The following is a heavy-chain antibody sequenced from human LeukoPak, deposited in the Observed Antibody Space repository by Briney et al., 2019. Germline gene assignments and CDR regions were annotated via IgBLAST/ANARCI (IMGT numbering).Heavy chain of an antibody. V-gene: IGHV1-2*02. CDR2: INPNSGGT. D-gene: IGHD3-22*01. CDR1: GYIFTSHY. CDR3: ASSLYYYDSSGYLLDY. J-gene: IGHJ4*02. Sequence: ASVKLSCTASGYIFTSHYMHWVRQAPGQGLEWMGLINPNSGGTKYAQKFQGRVNMARDTSISTAYMELSRLRSDDTAVYYCASSLYYYDSSGYLLDYWGEGTLVTVSS.